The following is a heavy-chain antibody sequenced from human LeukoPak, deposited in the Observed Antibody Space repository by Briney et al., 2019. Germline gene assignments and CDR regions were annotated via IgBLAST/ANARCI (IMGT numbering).Heavy chain of an antibody. D-gene: IGHD2-15*01. J-gene: IGHJ4*02. V-gene: IGHV3-43*01. CDR2: ISWDGGST. CDR3: AKDGTLGYCSGGSCGNFDY. CDR1: GFTFDDYT. Sequence: GGSLRLSCAASGFTFDDYTMHWVRHAPGKGLEWVSLISWDGGSTYYADSVKGRFTISRDNSKNSLYLQMNSLRTEDTALYYCAKDGTLGYCSGGSCGNFDYWGQGTLATVPS.